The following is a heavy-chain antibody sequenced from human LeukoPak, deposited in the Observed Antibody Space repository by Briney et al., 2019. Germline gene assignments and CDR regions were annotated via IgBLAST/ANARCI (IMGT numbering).Heavy chain of an antibody. D-gene: IGHD6-13*01. CDR2: IYYGGSN. CDR3: ARRGLIAVAGTYYYGMDV. CDR1: GGFISSYY. J-gene: IGHJ6*02. V-gene: IGHV4-59*08. Sequence: PSETLSLTCTVSGGFISSYYWSWIRQPPGEGLEWIGYIYYGGSNNYKHSLKSRVTISVDTSKHQFSLKLSSVTAEDTAVYYCARRGLIAVAGTYYYGMDVWGQGTTVTVSS.